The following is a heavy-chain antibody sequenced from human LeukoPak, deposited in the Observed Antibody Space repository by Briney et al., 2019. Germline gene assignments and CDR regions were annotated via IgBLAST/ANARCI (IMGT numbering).Heavy chain of an antibody. J-gene: IGHJ5*02. D-gene: IGHD3-22*01. Sequence: ASVKVSCKASGYIFTGYYMHWVRQAPGQGLEWMGWINPNSGGTNYAQKFQGRVTMTRDTSISTAYMELSRLRSDDTAVYYCARVRPGDYYDSSGYWGWFDPWGQGTLVTVSS. CDR3: ARVRPGDYYDSSGYWGWFDP. V-gene: IGHV1-2*02. CDR2: INPNSGGT. CDR1: GYIFTGYY.